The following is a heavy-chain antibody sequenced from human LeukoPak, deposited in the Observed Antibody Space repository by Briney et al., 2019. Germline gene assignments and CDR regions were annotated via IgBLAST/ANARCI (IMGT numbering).Heavy chain of an antibody. J-gene: IGHJ3*02. D-gene: IGHD3-22*01. V-gene: IGHV3-74*01. CDR2: INSDGSSA. CDR1: GFTFSSYW. CDR3: ARERLGDSSGLDAFDI. Sequence: PGGSLRLSCAASGFTFSSYWMHWVRQAPGKGLVWVSRINSDGSSASYADSVKGRFTISRDNAKNTLYLQMNSLRAEDTAVYYCARERLGDSSGLDAFDIWGQGTMVTVSS.